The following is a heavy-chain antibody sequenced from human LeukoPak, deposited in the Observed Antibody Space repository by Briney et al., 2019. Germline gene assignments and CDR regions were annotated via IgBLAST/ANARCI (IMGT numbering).Heavy chain of an antibody. D-gene: IGHD2-21*01. CDR3: ASGYSRGGDY. Sequence: GGPLRLSCAASGFTFSDYSMNWVRQAPRKRREWVSQISSSGSTMYYADSVKGRFTISRDNAKNSLYLQMNSLRDEDTAVYYGASGYSRGGDYWGQGTLVTVSS. J-gene: IGHJ4*02. CDR1: GFTFSDYS. CDR2: ISSSGSTM. V-gene: IGHV3-48*02.